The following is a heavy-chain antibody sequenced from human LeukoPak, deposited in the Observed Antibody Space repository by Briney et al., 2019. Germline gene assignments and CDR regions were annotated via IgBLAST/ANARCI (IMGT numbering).Heavy chain of an antibody. Sequence: SETLSLTCTVSGGSISSYYWSWIRQPPGKGLEWIGYIYYSGSTNYNPSLKSRVTISVDTSKNQFSLKPSSVTAADTAVYYCARLSTVTTSFDYWGQGTLVTVSS. V-gene: IGHV4-59*12. D-gene: IGHD4-17*01. J-gene: IGHJ4*02. CDR2: IYYSGST. CDR3: ARLSTVTTSFDY. CDR1: GGSISSYY.